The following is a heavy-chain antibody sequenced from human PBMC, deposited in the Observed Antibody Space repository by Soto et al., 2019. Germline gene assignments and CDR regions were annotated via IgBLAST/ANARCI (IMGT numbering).Heavy chain of an antibody. J-gene: IGHJ4*02. D-gene: IGHD2-2*01. CDR2: IYPGDSDT. CDR3: ARHGDVHVLGYRSSTSCLPME. CDR1: GYSFTSYW. Sequence: PGESLKISCKGSGYSFTSYWIGWVRQMPGKGLEWMGIIYPGDSDTRYSPSFQGQVTISADKSISTAYLQWSSLKASDTAMYYCARHGDVHVLGYRSSTSCLPMEWGQGTLVTVYS. V-gene: IGHV5-51*01.